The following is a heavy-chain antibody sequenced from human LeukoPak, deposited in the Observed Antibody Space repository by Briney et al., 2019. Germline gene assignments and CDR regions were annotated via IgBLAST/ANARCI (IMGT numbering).Heavy chain of an antibody. D-gene: IGHD3-3*01. J-gene: IGHJ3*02. CDR2: MSSSGSTI. CDR1: GFTFSDYY. CDR3: ARDLRYYDFWSGYYRSRDAFDI. Sequence: KLGGSLRLSCAASGFTFSDYYMSWIRQAPGKGLERVSYMSSSGSTIYYADSVKGRFTISRDNAKNSLYLQMNSLRAEDTAVYYCARDLRYYDFWSGYYRSRDAFDIWGQRTMVTVSS. V-gene: IGHV3-11*04.